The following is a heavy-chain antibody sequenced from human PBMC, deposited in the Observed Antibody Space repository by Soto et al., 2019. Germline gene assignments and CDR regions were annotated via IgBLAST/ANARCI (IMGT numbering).Heavy chain of an antibody. CDR1: GFSLSTSGVG. CDR3: APRAGLQGNWNGGYFDF. CDR2: IYWDDDK. Sequence: QITLKESGPTRVKPTQTLTLTCTFSGFSLSTSGVGVGWIRQSPGKALERLALIYWDDDKRYSPSLKSRLTITKDPSNNQVVLTMTNMDPVDTATYYCAPRAGLQGNWNGGYFDFWGQGALVTVSS. V-gene: IGHV2-5*02. J-gene: IGHJ4*02. D-gene: IGHD1-1*01.